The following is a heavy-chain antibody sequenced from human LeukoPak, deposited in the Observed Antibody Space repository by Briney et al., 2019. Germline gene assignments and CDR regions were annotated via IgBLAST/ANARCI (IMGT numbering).Heavy chain of an antibody. Sequence: SETLSLTRTVSGGSISSYYWSWIRQPAGKGLEWIGRIYTSGSTNYNPSLKSRVTMSVDTSKNQFSLKLSSVTAADTAVYYCARDWWAVAKLDAFDIWGQGTMVTVSS. D-gene: IGHD6-19*01. CDR3: ARDWWAVAKLDAFDI. J-gene: IGHJ3*02. CDR2: IYTSGST. CDR1: GGSISSYY. V-gene: IGHV4-4*07.